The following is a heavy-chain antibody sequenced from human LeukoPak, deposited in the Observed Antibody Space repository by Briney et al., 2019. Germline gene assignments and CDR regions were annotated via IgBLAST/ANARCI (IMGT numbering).Heavy chain of an antibody. V-gene: IGHV1-46*01. CDR2: INPSVGST. D-gene: IGHD3-10*01. J-gene: IGHJ4*02. CDR1: GYTFTIDY. CDR3: ARAYGSGSYSLLFFDY. Sequence: GASVKGSCKASGYTFTIDYMHCVRQAPGQGREWMGVINPSVGSTSYAQKCQGRVTMTGDTYTSTVYIELSSLRSEDTAVYYCARAYGSGSYSLLFFDYWGQGKLATVSS.